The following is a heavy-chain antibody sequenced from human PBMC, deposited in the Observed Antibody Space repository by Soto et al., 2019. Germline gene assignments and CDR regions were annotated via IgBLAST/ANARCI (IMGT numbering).Heavy chain of an antibody. CDR2: ISSTTNYI. V-gene: IGHV3-21*06. Sequence: GRSLRLSCAASGFTFTRDSMNLVRQAPGKGLEWVSSISSTTNYIYYGDSMKGRFTISRDNAKNSLYLEMNSLRAEDTAVYYFSLKIQDLPSTIVYWGPATLLT. D-gene: IGHD1-1*01. CDR1: GFTFTRDS. CDR3: SLKIQDLPSTIVY. J-gene: IGHJ4*02.